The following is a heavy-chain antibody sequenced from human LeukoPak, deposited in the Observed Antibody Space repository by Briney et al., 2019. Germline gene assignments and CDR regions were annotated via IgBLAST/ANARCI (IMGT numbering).Heavy chain of an antibody. CDR3: ARDPFAGYYDY. V-gene: IGHV1-69*04. CDR1: GGTFSSYA. Sequence: ASVKVSCKASGGTFSSYAISWVRQASGQGLEWMGRIIPILSIANYAQKFQGRVTITADKSTSTAYMELSSLRSEDTAVYYCARDPFAGYYDYWGQGTLVTVSS. CDR2: IIPILSIA. J-gene: IGHJ4*02. D-gene: IGHD3-22*01.